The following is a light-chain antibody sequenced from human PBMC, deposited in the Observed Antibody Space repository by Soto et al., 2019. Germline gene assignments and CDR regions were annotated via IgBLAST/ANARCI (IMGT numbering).Light chain of an antibody. CDR3: QQYGSSPPWT. Sequence: EIVLTQSPGTLSLSPGERATLSCRASQSVSSSYLAWYQQKPGQAPRLLIYGASSRATGIPDRFSGSGSGTVFTLTISRLELEDFAVDYCQQYGSSPPWTFGQRTKVEIK. V-gene: IGKV3-20*01. CDR2: GAS. CDR1: QSVSSSY. J-gene: IGKJ1*01.